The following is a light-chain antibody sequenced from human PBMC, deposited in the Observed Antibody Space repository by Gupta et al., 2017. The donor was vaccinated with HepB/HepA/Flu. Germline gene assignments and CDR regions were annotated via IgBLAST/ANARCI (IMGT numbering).Light chain of an antibody. CDR1: QSVSSD. CDR2: GAS. J-gene: IGKJ1*01. Sequence: ETVMTQSPATLSVSPGERATLSCRASQSVSSDLAWYQQKPGQAPRLLIYGASTRATGIPARFSGSGSGTEFTLTISSRQSEDFAVYYCQQYNKWPPRTFGQGTKVEMK. CDR3: QQYNKWPPRT. V-gene: IGKV3-15*01.